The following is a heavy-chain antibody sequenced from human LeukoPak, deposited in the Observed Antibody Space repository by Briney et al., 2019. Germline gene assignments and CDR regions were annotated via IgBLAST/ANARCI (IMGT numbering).Heavy chain of an antibody. V-gene: IGHV1-69*01. CDR3: ARAPITIFEVVITGEEVNYYYGMDV. D-gene: IGHD3-3*01. Sequence: PGRSLRLSCAASGFTFSSYAISWVRQAPGQGLEWMGGIIPIFGTANYAQKFQGRVTITADESTSTAYMELSSLRSEDTAVYYCARAPITIFEVVITGEEVNYYYGMDVWGQGTTVTVSS. CDR1: GFTFSSYA. J-gene: IGHJ6*02. CDR2: IIPIFGTA.